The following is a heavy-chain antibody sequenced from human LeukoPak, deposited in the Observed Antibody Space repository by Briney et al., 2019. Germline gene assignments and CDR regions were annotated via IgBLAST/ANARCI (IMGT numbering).Heavy chain of an antibody. D-gene: IGHD6-13*01. Sequence: GGSLRLSCAASGFTFSSYAMNWVRQAPGKGLQWVSALSGSGGSTYYADPVKGRFTISRDNSKNTLYLQMSSLRAEDTAVYYCAKGYSSSWFDYWGQGTLVTVSS. J-gene: IGHJ4*02. V-gene: IGHV3-23*01. CDR2: LSGSGGST. CDR1: GFTFSSYA. CDR3: AKGYSSSWFDY.